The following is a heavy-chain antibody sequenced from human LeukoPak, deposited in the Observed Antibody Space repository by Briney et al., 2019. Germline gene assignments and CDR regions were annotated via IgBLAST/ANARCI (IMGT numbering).Heavy chain of an antibody. CDR2: IYYSGST. Sequence: SETLSLTCTVSGGSISSYYWSWIRQPPGKGLEWIGYIYYSGSTNYNPSLKSRVTISVDTSKNQFSLKLSSVTAADTAVYYCASANYDFWSGYYYYYMDVWGKGTRSPSP. J-gene: IGHJ6*03. D-gene: IGHD3-3*01. CDR3: ASANYDFWSGYYYYYMDV. CDR1: GGSISSYY. V-gene: IGHV4-59*01.